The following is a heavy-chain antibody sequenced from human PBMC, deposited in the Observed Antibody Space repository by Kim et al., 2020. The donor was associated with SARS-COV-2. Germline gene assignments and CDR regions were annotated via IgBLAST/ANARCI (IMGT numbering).Heavy chain of an antibody. D-gene: IGHD3-10*01. CDR1: GFPLRSYG. CDR2: ISSDGVNK. CDR3: ATASWGGSGNYPLDY. Sequence: GGSLRLSCAVSGFPLRSYGMHWVRQAPGRGLECVAVISSDGVNKFYADSVKGRFTISRDNSNNILYLQMNSLRAEDTAVYYCATASWGGSGNYPLDYWG. J-gene: IGHJ4*01. V-gene: IGHV3-30*03.